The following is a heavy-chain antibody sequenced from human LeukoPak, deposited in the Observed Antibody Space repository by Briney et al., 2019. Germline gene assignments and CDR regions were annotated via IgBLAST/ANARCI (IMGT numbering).Heavy chain of an antibody. J-gene: IGHJ4*02. CDR1: GFTISTYW. CDR3: ARERVAVPGGDC. CDR2: IKQDGSEK. V-gene: IGHV3-7*04. Sequence: GGSLRLSCAASGFTISTYWMSWVRQAPGKGLEWVANIKQDGSEKYFVDSVKGRFTISRDNAKNSLYLQMNGLRAEDTAVYYCARERVAVPGGDCWGQGTQVTVSS. D-gene: IGHD6-19*01.